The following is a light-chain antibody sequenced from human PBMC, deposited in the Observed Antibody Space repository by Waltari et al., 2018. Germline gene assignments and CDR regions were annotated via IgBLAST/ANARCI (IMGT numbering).Light chain of an antibody. CDR1: SSEVGNYKR. CDR3: SSYAGSSKGV. J-gene: IGLJ2*01. CDR2: AVS. Sequence: QSALTQPASVSGSPGQSITISCTGTSSEVGNYKRVSWYHQPPGKAPQLRIYAVSKRPSGVSDRCSGTKSGDMASRTISGLQPEDEAEYFCSSYAGSSKGVFGGGTKVTVL. V-gene: IGLV2-23*02.